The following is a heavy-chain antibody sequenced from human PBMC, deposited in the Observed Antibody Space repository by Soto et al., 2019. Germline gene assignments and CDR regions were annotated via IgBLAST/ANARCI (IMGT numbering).Heavy chain of an antibody. CDR3: ATDPHLYSNYAGGYYYYGMDV. Sequence: QVQLQESGPGLVKPSQTLSLTCTVSGGSISSGGYYWSWIRQHPGKGLEWIGYIYYSGSTYYNPSLKSRVTIPADPSKNQFSPKLSSVTAADTAVYYCATDPHLYSNYAGGYYYYGMDVWGQGTTVTVSS. D-gene: IGHD4-4*01. CDR1: GGSISSGGYY. CDR2: IYYSGST. J-gene: IGHJ6*02. V-gene: IGHV4-31*03.